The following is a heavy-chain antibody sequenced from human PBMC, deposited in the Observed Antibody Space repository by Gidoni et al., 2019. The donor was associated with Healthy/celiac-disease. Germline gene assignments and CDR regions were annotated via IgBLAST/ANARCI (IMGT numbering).Heavy chain of an antibody. CDR3: ARLWFGELFQGAFDI. Sequence: QVQLQESGPGLVKPSQPLSLTCTVSGGSISSGGYYWSWIRQHPGKGLEWIGYIYYSGSTYYNPSLKSRVTISVDTSKNQFSLKLSSVTAADTAVYYCARLWFGELFQGAFDIWGQGTMVTVSS. CDR1: GGSISSGGYY. CDR2: IYYSGST. V-gene: IGHV4-31*03. J-gene: IGHJ3*02. D-gene: IGHD3-10*01.